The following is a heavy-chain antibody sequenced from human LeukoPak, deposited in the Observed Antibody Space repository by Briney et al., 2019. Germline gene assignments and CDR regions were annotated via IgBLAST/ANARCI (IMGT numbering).Heavy chain of an antibody. CDR2: ISTSGNTI. J-gene: IGHJ4*02. CDR1: GFTFSDHY. CDR3: ARDGPGYSFDY. D-gene: IGHD5-18*01. V-gene: IGHV3-11*04. Sequence: GGSLRLSCAASGFTFSDHYMDWVRQAPGKGLEWVSCISTSGNTIYYADSLKGRFTVSRDNARNSLYLQVNSLRAEDTAVYYCARDGPGYSFDYWGQGTLVTVSS.